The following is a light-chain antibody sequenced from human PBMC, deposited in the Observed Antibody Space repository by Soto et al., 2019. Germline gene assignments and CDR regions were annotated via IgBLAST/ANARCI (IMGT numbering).Light chain of an antibody. CDR1: QSVSNRY. CDR2: DAS. J-gene: IGKJ1*01. CDR3: QQYNNWPRT. Sequence: EIVLTQSPGTLSLSPGERATLSCRASQSVSNRYLAWYQQKPGQAPRLLIYDASTRATGIPARFSGSGSGTEFTLTISSLQSEDSAVYYCQQYNNWPRTFGQGTKVDIK. V-gene: IGKV3-15*01.